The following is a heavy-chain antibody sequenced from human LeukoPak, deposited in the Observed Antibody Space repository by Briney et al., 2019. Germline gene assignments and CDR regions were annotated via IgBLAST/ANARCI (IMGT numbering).Heavy chain of an antibody. CDR3: ARPSYESPPYNWFDP. CDR1: GFTVSSNY. D-gene: IGHD3-22*01. V-gene: IGHV4-34*01. CDR2: INHSGST. Sequence: GSLRLSCAASGFTVSSNYMSWIRQPPGKGLEWIGEINHSGSTNYNPSLKSRVTISVDTSKNQFSLKLSSVTAADTAVYYCARPSYESPPYNWFDPWGQGTLVTVSS. J-gene: IGHJ5*02.